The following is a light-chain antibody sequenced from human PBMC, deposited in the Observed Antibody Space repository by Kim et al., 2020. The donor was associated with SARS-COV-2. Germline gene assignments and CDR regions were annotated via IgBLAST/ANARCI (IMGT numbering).Light chain of an antibody. CDR1: SLRNYY. CDR3: NSRDSSGNWV. CDR2: SKS. Sequence: SSELTQDPAVSVALGQTVRITCQGDSLRNYYASWYQHKPGQAPVLLIYSKSNRPSEIPDRFSGSNSGNTASLTITGAQAEDEADYYCNSRDSSGNWVFGGGTQLTVL. J-gene: IGLJ3*02. V-gene: IGLV3-19*01.